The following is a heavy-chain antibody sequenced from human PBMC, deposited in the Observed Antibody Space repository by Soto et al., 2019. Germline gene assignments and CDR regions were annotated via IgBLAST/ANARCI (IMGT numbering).Heavy chain of an antibody. J-gene: IGHJ6*02. CDR2: IYHSGST. D-gene: IGHD3-10*01. CDR1: GGSISSSNW. Sequence: NPSETLSLTCAVSGGSISSSNWWSWVRQPPGKGLEWIGEIYHSGSTNYNPSLKSRVTISVDKSKNQFSLKLSSVTAADTAVYYCARDFGVRRYYYGMDVWGQGTTVTVSS. CDR3: ARDFGVRRYYYGMDV. V-gene: IGHV4-4*02.